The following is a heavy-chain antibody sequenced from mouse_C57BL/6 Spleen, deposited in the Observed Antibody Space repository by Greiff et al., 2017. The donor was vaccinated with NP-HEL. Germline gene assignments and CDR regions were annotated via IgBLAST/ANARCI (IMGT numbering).Heavy chain of an antibody. CDR1: GFTFTDYY. V-gene: IGHV7-3*01. CDR3: ARSGDYAFGYALDY. J-gene: IGHJ4*01. D-gene: IGHD2-4*01. Sequence: EVKLMESGGGLVQPGGSLSLSCAASGFTFTDYYMSWVRQPPGKALEWLGFIRHKANGYTTEYSASVKGRFTISRDNSQSILYLQMNALRAEDSATYYCARSGDYAFGYALDYWGQGTSVTVSS. CDR2: IRHKANGYTT.